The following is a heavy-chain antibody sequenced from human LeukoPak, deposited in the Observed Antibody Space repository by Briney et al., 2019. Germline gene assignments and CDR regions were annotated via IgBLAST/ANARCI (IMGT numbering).Heavy chain of an antibody. CDR3: AREHQLLYSRSWYGAFDI. CDR2: IYTSGST. J-gene: IGHJ3*02. D-gene: IGHD6-13*01. V-gene: IGHV4-61*02. CDR1: GGSLSSGSSY. Sequence: SETLSLTCPVSGGSLSSGSSYWSWIRQPAGKGLEWIGRIYTSGSTNYSPSVKSRVTISVDTSKNQFSLKLSSVTAADTAVYYCAREHQLLYSRSWYGAFDIWGQGTMVTVSS.